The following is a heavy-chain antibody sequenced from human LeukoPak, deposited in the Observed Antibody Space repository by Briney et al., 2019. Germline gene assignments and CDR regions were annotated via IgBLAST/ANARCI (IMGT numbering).Heavy chain of an antibody. CDR3: AKAGMSSSGLIDY. J-gene: IGHJ4*02. Sequence: PGGSLRLSCAASGFTFSNYAMNWVRQAPGKGLEWVSVIRYSGAVTSYADSVRGRFTISRDNSKNTLFLQMNSLRAEDTAFYYCAKAGMSSSGLIDYWGQGTLVTVSS. V-gene: IGHV3-23*01. CDR2: IRYSGAVT. D-gene: IGHD6-19*01. CDR1: GFTFSNYA.